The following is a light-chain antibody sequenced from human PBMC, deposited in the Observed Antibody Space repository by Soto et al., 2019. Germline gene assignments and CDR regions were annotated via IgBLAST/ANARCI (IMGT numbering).Light chain of an antibody. CDR3: QQYNYWPPIT. CDR1: QSVSSSY. V-gene: IGKV3-20*01. Sequence: EIVLTQSPGTLSLSPGERATLSCRAIQSVSSSYLAWYQQKPGQAPRLLIYGASSRATGIPGRFSGSGSGTDFTLTISRLEPEDFAVYYCQQYNYWPPITFGQGTRLEI. J-gene: IGKJ5*01. CDR2: GAS.